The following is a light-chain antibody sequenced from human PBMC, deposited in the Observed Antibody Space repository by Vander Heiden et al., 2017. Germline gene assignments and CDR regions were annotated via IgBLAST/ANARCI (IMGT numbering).Light chain of an antibody. CDR1: QSLLNRADGNAY. Sequence: EIVMTQTPLSLPVTPGEPASISCRSSQSLLNRADGNAYLDWYLQRPGQSPQLLISTLSYRASGVPDRFSVSGSGTDFTLNINRVEPEDVGVYYCRQRREYPITFGQGTRLEIK. CDR3: RQRREYPIT. CDR2: TLS. V-gene: IGKV2-40*01. J-gene: IGKJ5*01.